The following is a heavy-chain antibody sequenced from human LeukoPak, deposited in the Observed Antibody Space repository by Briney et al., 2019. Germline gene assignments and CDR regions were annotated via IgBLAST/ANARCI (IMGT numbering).Heavy chain of an antibody. Sequence: GGSLRLSCAASGFTFSSYEMNWVRQAPGKGLEWVSYISSSGSTIYYADSVKGRFTISRDNAKNSLYLQMNSLRAEDTAVYYCARDREAPVFNYYYYGMDVWGQGTTVTVSS. J-gene: IGHJ6*02. D-gene: IGHD1-26*01. CDR3: ARDREAPVFNYYYYGMDV. CDR2: ISSSGSTI. CDR1: GFTFSSYE. V-gene: IGHV3-48*03.